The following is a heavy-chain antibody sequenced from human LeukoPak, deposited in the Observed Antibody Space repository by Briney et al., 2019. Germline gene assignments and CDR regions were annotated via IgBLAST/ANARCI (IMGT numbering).Heavy chain of an antibody. CDR3: ARVSYYDSSGYHFDY. CDR1: GFTFSSYA. J-gene: IGHJ4*02. D-gene: IGHD3-22*01. Sequence: GGSLRLSCAASGFTFSSYAMSWVRRAPGKGLEWVSAISGSGGSTYYADSVKGRFTISRHNSKNTLYLQMNSLRAEDTAVYYCARVSYYDSSGYHFDYWGQGTLVTVSS. V-gene: IGHV3-23*01. CDR2: ISGSGGST.